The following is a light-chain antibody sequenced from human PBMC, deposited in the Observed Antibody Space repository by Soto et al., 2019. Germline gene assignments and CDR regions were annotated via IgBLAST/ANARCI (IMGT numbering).Light chain of an antibody. CDR3: QQTYSTFVS. J-gene: IGKJ4*01. V-gene: IGKV1-39*01. Sequence: DIQMTKSPSSLSASVGDRVTITCRSSQTISTFLHWFQQKPGKAPNLLIYDASSLQSGVPSRFSGSGSGTDFTLTISSLQPEDFGTYYCQQTYSTFVSFGGVTKVDIK. CDR1: QTISTF. CDR2: DAS.